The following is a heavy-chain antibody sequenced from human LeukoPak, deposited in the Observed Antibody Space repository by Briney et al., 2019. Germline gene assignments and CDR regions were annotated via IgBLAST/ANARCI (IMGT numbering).Heavy chain of an antibody. CDR2: INPSGGSR. CDR1: GYTFTTYY. D-gene: IGHD3-10*01. CDR3: ARGSYGSGSYYNRFLGY. J-gene: IGHJ4*02. V-gene: IGHV1-46*01. Sequence: ASVKVSCTAFGYTFTTYYMHWVRQAPGQGLEWMGIINPSGGSRSYAQKFQGRVTMTRDTSTSTVYMELGSLRSEDTAVYYCARGSYGSGSYYNRFLGYWGQGTLVTVSS.